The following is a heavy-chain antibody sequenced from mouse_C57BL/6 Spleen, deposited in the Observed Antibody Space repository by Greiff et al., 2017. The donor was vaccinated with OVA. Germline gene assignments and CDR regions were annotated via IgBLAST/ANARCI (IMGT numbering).Heavy chain of an antibody. CDR3: ASWTGTGFAY. V-gene: IGHV1-72*01. D-gene: IGHD4-1*01. Sequence: QVQLQQPGAELVKPGASVKLSCKASGYTFTRYWMHWVKQRPGRGLEWIGRIDPNSGGPMYIEKFKSKATLTVDKPSCTAYMQLSSLTSEVSAVYECASWTGTGFAYWGQGTLVTVSA. CDR2: IDPNSGGP. J-gene: IGHJ3*01. CDR1: GYTFTRYW.